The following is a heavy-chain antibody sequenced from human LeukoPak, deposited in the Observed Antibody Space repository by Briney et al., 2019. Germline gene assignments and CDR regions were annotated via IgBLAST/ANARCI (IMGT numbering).Heavy chain of an antibody. V-gene: IGHV3-21*04. CDR2: ISSDSSYI. D-gene: IGHD3-22*01. J-gene: IGHJ6*02. Sequence: GGSLRLSCAASGFNFNTYTMNWVRQAPGKGLEWVSSISSDSSYIYYADAVHGRFTVSRDNAKYSLYLQMNSLRAEDTAVYYCARWPDYYDTSKYYYGMDVWGQGTTVTVSS. CDR1: GFNFNTYT. CDR3: ARWPDYYDTSKYYYGMDV.